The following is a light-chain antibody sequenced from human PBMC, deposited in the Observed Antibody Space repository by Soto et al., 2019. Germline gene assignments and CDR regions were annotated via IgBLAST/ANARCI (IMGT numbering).Light chain of an antibody. CDR2: DAS. V-gene: IGKV1-5*01. Sequence: DIQMTQSPSTLSAPVGDRVTITCRASQNIDDYLAWYHQKPGKAPKLLIYDASNLQSGVPSRFSGSGSGTEFTLIISSLQADVFATYYCQQYNSYWMFGLGTKVEI. CDR3: QQYNSYWM. CDR1: QNIDDY. J-gene: IGKJ1*01.